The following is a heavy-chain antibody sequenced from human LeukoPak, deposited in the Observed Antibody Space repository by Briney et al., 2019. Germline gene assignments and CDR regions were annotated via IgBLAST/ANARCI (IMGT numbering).Heavy chain of an antibody. CDR3: ASRGDYYDSSGYLDY. D-gene: IGHD3-22*01. J-gene: IGHJ4*02. CDR1: GFTFSSYA. V-gene: IGHV3-30-3*01. Sequence: GGSLRLSCAASGFTFSSYAMHWVRQAPAKGLEWVAVISYDGSNKYYADSVKGRFTISRDNSKNTLYLQMNGLRAEDTAVYYCASRGDYYDSSGYLDYWGQGTLVTVSS. CDR2: ISYDGSNK.